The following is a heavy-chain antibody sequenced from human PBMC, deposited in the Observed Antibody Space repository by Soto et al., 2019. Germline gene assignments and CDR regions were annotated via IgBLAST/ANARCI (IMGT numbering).Heavy chain of an antibody. V-gene: IGHV3-74*01. Sequence: EVQLVESGGGLVQPGGSLRLSCVASGFTFSSYWMHWVRQAPGKGLVWVSSISNDGSSTNYADPVKGRFTISRDNAKNRVYLQMNSLRDEDTAVYHCARLPNKGPQNWGQGNLVIVSP. J-gene: IGHJ1*01. CDR3: ARLPNKGPQN. CDR1: GFTFSSYW. CDR2: ISNDGSST.